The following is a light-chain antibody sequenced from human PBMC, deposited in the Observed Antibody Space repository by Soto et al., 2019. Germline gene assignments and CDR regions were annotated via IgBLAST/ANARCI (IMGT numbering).Light chain of an antibody. CDR2: GAS. CDR1: QSPNTD. J-gene: IGKJ5*01. V-gene: IGKV3-15*01. Sequence: EILMTQSPDSLSVSPGETATLSCRASQSPNTDLAWYQQKPGQAPRLLLYGASTRATGISTRFSGGGSGTEFTLTISGLQSEDSAVYYCQQYKSWPPITFGQGTRLENK. CDR3: QQYKSWPPIT.